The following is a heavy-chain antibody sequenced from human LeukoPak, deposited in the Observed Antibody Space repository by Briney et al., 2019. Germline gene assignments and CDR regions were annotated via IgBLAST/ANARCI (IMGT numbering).Heavy chain of an antibody. V-gene: IGHV4-61*02. CDR2: ICTSGST. D-gene: IGHD1-26*01. CDR3: AREVGSFDY. J-gene: IGHJ4*02. Sequence: KSSETLSLTCTVSGGSISSGSYYWSWIRQPAGKGLEWIGRICTSGSTNYNPSLKSRVTISVDTSKNQFSLKLSSVTATDTAVYYCAREVGSFDYWGQGTLVTVSS. CDR1: GGSISSGSYY.